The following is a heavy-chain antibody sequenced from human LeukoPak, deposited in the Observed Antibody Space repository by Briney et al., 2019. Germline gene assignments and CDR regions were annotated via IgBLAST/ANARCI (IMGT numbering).Heavy chain of an antibody. V-gene: IGHV4-30-2*01. CDR1: GGSISSGGYS. Sequence: SETLSLTCAVSGGSISSGGYSWSWKRPPPGKGLEWIGYMYHGGSTYYSPSLEGRVTISVDRSKNQLSLKVTSVTAADTAVYYCASTNDFGDYMGAWGQGILVTVSS. D-gene: IGHD4-17*01. J-gene: IGHJ5*02. CDR3: ASTNDFGDYMGA. CDR2: MYHGGST.